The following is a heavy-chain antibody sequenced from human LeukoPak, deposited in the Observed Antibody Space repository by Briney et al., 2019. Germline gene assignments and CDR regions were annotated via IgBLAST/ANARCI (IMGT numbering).Heavy chain of an antibody. Sequence: GGSLRLSCAASGFTFSDYYMSWIRQAPGKGLELVSYISSSGSTIYYADSVKGRFTISRDNAKNSLYLQMNSLRAEDTAVYYCARARITIFGVVRGNYYFDYWGQGTLVTVSS. CDR3: ARARITIFGVVRGNYYFDY. V-gene: IGHV3-11*01. D-gene: IGHD3-3*01. CDR1: GFTFSDYY. CDR2: ISSSGSTI. J-gene: IGHJ4*02.